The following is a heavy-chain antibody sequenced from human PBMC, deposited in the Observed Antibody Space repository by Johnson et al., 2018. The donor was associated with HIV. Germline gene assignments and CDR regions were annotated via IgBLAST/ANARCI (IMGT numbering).Heavy chain of an antibody. J-gene: IGHJ3*02. D-gene: IGHD3-3*01. CDR2: IKQDGSEK. V-gene: IGHV3-7*01. CDR3: ARGGGYYTSDAFYI. CDR1: GFTFSRYW. Sequence: EQLVESGGGLVQPGGSLRLSCAASGFTFSRYWMSWVRQAPGKGLEWVANIKQDGSEKNYVDSVKGRFTISRDNAKNSLYLQMNSLRAEDTAVYYCARGGGYYTSDAFYIWGQGTMVTVSS.